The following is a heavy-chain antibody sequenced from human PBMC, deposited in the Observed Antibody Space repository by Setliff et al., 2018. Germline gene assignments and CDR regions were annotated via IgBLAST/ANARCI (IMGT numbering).Heavy chain of an antibody. V-gene: IGHV1-18*01. J-gene: IGHJ4*02. CDR3: TRSRAPRVVLAADFDL. CDR2: ISPYSGES. D-gene: IGHD3-16*01. Sequence: ASVKVSCKTSGFSFSTFGLSWVRQAPGQGLEWMGWISPYSGESNYAQKFQDRLTVTADTSTKTTYMELRSLTSDDTAVYFCTRSRAPRVVLAADFDLWGQGTLVTVSS. CDR1: GFSFSTFG.